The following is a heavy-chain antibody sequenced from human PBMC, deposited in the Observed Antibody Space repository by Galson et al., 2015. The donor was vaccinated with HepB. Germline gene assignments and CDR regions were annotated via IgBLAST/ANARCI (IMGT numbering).Heavy chain of an antibody. J-gene: IGHJ4*02. CDR2: FSGSGSST. Sequence: SLRLSCAASGFTFSSYGMSWVRQAPGKGLEWVSGFSGSGSSTYYADSVKGRFTISRDKSKNTLYLQMDSLRAEDTAVYYCAKPYYYDSSGYPDWGQGTLVTVSS. D-gene: IGHD3-22*01. CDR1: GFTFSSYG. V-gene: IGHV3-23*01. CDR3: AKPYYYDSSGYPD.